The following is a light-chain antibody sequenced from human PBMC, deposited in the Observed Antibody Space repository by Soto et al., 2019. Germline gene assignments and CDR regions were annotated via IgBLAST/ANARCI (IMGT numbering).Light chain of an antibody. J-gene: IGKJ1*01. Sequence: VVLTQSPGTLSLSPGERVTLSCRASQSVTTYLAWYQQKPGQAPRLLIYGASSRATGIPDRFSGSGSGTDFTLTIGRLEPEDVAVYHCQQYGDSPRTFGQGTKVEIK. V-gene: IGKV3-20*01. CDR1: QSVTTY. CDR3: QQYGDSPRT. CDR2: GAS.